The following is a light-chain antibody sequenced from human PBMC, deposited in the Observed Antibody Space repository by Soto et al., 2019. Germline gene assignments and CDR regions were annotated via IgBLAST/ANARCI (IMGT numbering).Light chain of an antibody. CDR1: SGHSNYA. V-gene: IGLV4-69*01. J-gene: IGLJ7*01. CDR3: QTWGTCSASVV. Sequence: QPVLTQSPSASASLGASVKLTCTLSSGHSNYAIAWHQQQPEKGPRYLMKVNSGGSHIKGDGIPDRFSGSSSGAERYLFISSLQSEDEADYYCQTWGTCSASVVFGGGTQLTVL. CDR2: VNSGGSH.